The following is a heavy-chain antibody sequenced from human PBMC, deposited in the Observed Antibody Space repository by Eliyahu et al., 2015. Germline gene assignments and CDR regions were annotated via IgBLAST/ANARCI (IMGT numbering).Heavy chain of an antibody. CDR3: ARDLGFRELHDAFDI. CDR1: GSSFSSYA. V-gene: IGHV1-69*06. Sequence: GSSFSSYAISWVRQAPGQGLEWMGGIIPIFGTANYAQKFQGRVTITADKSTSTAYMELSSLRSEDTAVYYCARDLGFRELHDAFDIWGQGTMVTVSS. CDR2: IIPIFGTA. D-gene: IGHD3-10*01. J-gene: IGHJ3*02.